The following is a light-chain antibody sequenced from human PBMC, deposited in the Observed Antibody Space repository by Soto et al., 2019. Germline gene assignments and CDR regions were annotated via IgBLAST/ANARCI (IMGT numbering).Light chain of an antibody. Sequence: DIQLTQSASSLSASVGDRVTINCQASQVITNYLNWYQQKPGKAPKRLIYDISTLEIGVSSRFSGSGSGTHFTFAINGLQPEDIATYYCQHYEKLPYTFGQGTNLEI. CDR3: QHYEKLPYT. V-gene: IGKV1-33*01. J-gene: IGKJ2*01. CDR2: DIS. CDR1: QVITNY.